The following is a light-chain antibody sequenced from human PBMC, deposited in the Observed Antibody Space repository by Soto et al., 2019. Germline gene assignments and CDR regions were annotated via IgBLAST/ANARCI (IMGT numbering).Light chain of an antibody. CDR2: GAS. J-gene: IGKJ1*01. V-gene: IGKV3-20*01. CDR1: QSVSSSY. Sequence: EIVLTQSPGTLSLSPGARAPLSCRASQSVSSSYLAWYQQKPGQAPRLLIYGASSRATGIPVRFSGSGSGTDFTLTISRLEPEDFAVYYCQQYGSSPETFGQGTKVDIK. CDR3: QQYGSSPET.